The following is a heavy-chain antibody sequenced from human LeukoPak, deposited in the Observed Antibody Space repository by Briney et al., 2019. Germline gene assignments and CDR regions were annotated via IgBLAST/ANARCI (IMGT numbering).Heavy chain of an antibody. D-gene: IGHD3-22*01. V-gene: IGHV4-59*06. CDR2: IYYSGST. CDR1: GGSINNYY. CDR3: ARDYYDSSGYYLDY. J-gene: IGHJ4*02. Sequence: PSETLSLTCTVSGGSINNYYWSWIRQHPGKGLEWIGYIYYSGSTYYNPSLKSRVTISVDTSKNQFSLKLSSVTAADTAVYYCARDYYDSSGYYLDYWGQGTLVTVSS.